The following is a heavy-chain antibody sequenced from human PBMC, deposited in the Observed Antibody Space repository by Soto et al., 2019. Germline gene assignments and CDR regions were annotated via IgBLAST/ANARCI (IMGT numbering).Heavy chain of an antibody. CDR2: ISGSGDST. CDR1: GFTFSSYA. D-gene: IGHD5-18*01. V-gene: IGHV3-23*01. CDR3: AKGIYSYGYNSFDY. Sequence: EVQLLESGGGLVQPGGSLRLSYAASGFTFSSYAMSWVRQAPGKGLEWVSAISGSGDSTYDADSVKGRFTISRDNSKNTLYLQMNSLRAEDTAVYYCAKGIYSYGYNSFDYWSQGTLVTVSS. J-gene: IGHJ4*02.